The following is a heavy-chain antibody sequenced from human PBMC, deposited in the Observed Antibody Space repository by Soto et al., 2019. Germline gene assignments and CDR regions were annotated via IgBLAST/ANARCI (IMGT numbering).Heavy chain of an antibody. CDR2: ISAYNGNT. Sequence: ASVKVSCKASGYTFTSSGISWVRQAPGQGLEWMGWISAYNGNTNYAQKLQGRVTMTTDTSTSTAYMELRSLRSDDTAVYYCAREGGYCSGGSCYGPFDYWGQGTLVTVSS. CDR3: AREGGYCSGGSCYGPFDY. CDR1: GYTFTSSG. V-gene: IGHV1-18*01. J-gene: IGHJ4*02. D-gene: IGHD2-15*01.